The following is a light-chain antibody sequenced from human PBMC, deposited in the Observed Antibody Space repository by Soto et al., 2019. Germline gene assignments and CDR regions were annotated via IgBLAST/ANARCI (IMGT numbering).Light chain of an antibody. Sequence: QSALTQPASVSGSPGQSITISCTGTSSDGGTYNYVSWYQQHPGKPPKLMIYDVSDRPSGVSSRFSGSKSGNTASLTISGLQAEDEADYYCLSYTSTSTYVFGTGTKVTV. CDR2: DVS. CDR3: LSYTSTSTYV. V-gene: IGLV2-14*03. J-gene: IGLJ1*01. CDR1: SSDGGTYNY.